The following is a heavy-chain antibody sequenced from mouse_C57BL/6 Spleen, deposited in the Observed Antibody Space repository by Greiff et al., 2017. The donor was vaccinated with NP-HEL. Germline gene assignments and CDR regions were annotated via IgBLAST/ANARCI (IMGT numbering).Heavy chain of an antibody. V-gene: IGHV1-63*01. D-gene: IGHD1-1*01. CDR2: IYPGGGYT. CDR3: ARGAYYYGSSLYYAMDY. J-gene: IGHJ4*01. CDR1: GYTFTNYW. Sequence: VQLQQSGAELVRPGTSVKMSCKASGYTFTNYWIGWAKQRPGHGLEWIGDIYPGGGYTNYNEKFKGKATLTADKSSSTAYMQFSSLTSEDSAIYYCARGAYYYGSSLYYAMDYWGQGTSVTVSS.